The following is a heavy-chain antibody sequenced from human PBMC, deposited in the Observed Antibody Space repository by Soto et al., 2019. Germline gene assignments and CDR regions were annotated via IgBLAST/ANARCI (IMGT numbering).Heavy chain of an antibody. V-gene: IGHV4-34*02. Sequence: QVHLQQRGAGLLKPSETLSLNCVVSGESFSGYYWSWIRQTPGMGLEWIGEVDHRGSTTYNPSLKNRASMSIDSSKTLFSLELTSVTAAATSLYLSARYEYGNSLYGVDVWGQGTMVTVSS. CDR1: GESFSGYY. J-gene: IGHJ6*02. CDR3: ARYEYGNSLYGVDV. D-gene: IGHD1-7*01. CDR2: VDHRGST.